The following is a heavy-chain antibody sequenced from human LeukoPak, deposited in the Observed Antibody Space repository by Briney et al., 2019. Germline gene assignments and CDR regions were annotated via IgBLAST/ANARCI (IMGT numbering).Heavy chain of an antibody. J-gene: IGHJ4*02. Sequence: SETLSLTCTVSGGSISSYYWSWIRQPPGKGLEWIGSIYYSGSTFYKPSLKSRVTISIDTSKNQFSLKVRSVTAADTAVYYCAREETSTVWDWGQGTLVTVSS. V-gene: IGHV4-59*12. CDR1: GGSISSYY. CDR2: IYYSGST. CDR3: AREETSTVWD. D-gene: IGHD3-16*01.